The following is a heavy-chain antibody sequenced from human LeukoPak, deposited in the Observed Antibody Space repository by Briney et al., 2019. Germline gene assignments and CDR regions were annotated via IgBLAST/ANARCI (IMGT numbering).Heavy chain of an antibody. CDR1: GFTFTRNA. J-gene: IGHJ4*02. D-gene: IGHD6-19*01. Sequence: GGSLRLSCAASGFTFTRNAISWVRQAPGKGLEWVSTIGGSGDKTFYADSVKGRFTISRDNSKNMLHLQMSSLTGEDTALYYCVRRGAPSSGWGDHDYWGQGALVTVSS. CDR2: IGGSGDKT. CDR3: VRRGAPSSGWGDHDY. V-gene: IGHV3-23*01.